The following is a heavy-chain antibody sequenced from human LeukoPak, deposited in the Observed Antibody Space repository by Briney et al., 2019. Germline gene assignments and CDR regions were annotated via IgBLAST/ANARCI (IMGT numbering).Heavy chain of an antibody. V-gene: IGHV1-18*01. CDR2: ISAYNGNT. CDR3: ARDLGYSSGWYFYGVDY. D-gene: IGHD6-19*01. Sequence: GASVKVSCKASGYTFTSYGISWVRQAPGQGLECMGWISAYNGNTNYAQKLQGRVTMPTDTSTSTAYMELRSLRSDDTAVYYCARDLGYSSGWYFYGVDYWGQGTLVTVSS. J-gene: IGHJ4*02. CDR1: GYTFTSYG.